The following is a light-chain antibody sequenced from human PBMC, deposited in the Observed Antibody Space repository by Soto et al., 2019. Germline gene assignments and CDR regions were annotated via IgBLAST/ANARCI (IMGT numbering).Light chain of an antibody. CDR1: SSDVGSYNR. CDR2: EVS. J-gene: IGLJ1*01. Sequence: QSALTQPPSVSGSPGQSVTISCTGTSSDVGSYNRVSWYQQPPGTAPKLMIYEVSNRPSGVPDRLSGSKSGNTASLTISGLQAEDEADYYCSSYTSSSTFNYVFGTGTNLTVL. V-gene: IGLV2-18*02. CDR3: SSYTSSSTFNYV.